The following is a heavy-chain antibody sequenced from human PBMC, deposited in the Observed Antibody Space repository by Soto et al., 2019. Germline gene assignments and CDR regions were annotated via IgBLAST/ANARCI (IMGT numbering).Heavy chain of an antibody. Sequence: PGGSLRLSCAASGFTFSSYAMSWVRQAPGKGLEWVSAISGSGGSTYYADSVKGRFTISRDNSKNTLYLQMSSLRAEDTAVYYCAKSHHDYGDTPADAFDIWGQGTMVTVSS. V-gene: IGHV3-23*01. CDR1: GFTFSSYA. D-gene: IGHD4-17*01. CDR3: AKSHHDYGDTPADAFDI. J-gene: IGHJ3*02. CDR2: ISGSGGST.